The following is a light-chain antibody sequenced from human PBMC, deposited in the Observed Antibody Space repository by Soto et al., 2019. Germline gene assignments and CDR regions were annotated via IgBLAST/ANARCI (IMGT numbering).Light chain of an antibody. J-gene: IGKJ2*01. CDR3: QQFSSPPRFP. Sequence: EIVLTQSPATLSLSPGERATLSCRASQSVRSYLAWYQHKPGQAPRLLIYDASNRATGIPARFSGSGSGTDFTLTISSLEPEDFAVYYCQQFSSPPRFPFGQGTKLEIK. CDR2: DAS. CDR1: QSVRSY. V-gene: IGKV3-11*01.